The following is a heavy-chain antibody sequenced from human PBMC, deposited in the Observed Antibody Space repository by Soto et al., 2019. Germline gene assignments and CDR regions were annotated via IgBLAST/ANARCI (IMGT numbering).Heavy chain of an antibody. J-gene: IGHJ4*02. CDR3: ARGDLGGAYDSSGYYDYYFDY. V-gene: IGHV1-69*01. CDR2: IIPIFGTA. D-gene: IGHD3-22*01. CDR1: GGTFSSYA. Sequence: QVQLVQSGAEVKKPGSSVKVSCKASGGTFSSYAISWVRQAPGQGLEWMGGIIPIFGTANYAQKFQGRVTITADESTSTGYMELSSLRSEDTAVYYCARGDLGGAYDSSGYYDYYFDYWGQGTLVTVSS.